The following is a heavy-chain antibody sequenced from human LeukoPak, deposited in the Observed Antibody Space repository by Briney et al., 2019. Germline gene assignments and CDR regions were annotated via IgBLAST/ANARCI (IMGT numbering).Heavy chain of an antibody. D-gene: IGHD4-17*01. V-gene: IGHV4-4*07. CDR1: GGSISSYY. Sequence: SETLSLTCTVSGGSISSYYWSWIRQPAGKGLEWIGRIYTSGSTNYNPSLKSRVTMSVGTSKNQFSLKLSSVTAADTAVYYCARVHDYGDYGTFDYWGQGTLVTVSS. CDR3: ARVHDYGDYGTFDY. J-gene: IGHJ4*02. CDR2: IYTSGST.